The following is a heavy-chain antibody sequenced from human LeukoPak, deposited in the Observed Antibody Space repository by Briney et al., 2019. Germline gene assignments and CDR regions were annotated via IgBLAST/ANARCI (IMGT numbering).Heavy chain of an antibody. Sequence: GGSLRLSCAASGFTFSSYAMSWVRQAPGKGLEWVAAISGSGGSTYYADAVKGRFTISRDNFKNTLYLQMNSLRAEDTAVYYCAKEVIVGVSFDYWGQGTLVTVSS. D-gene: IGHD1-26*01. CDR2: ISGSGGST. CDR3: AKEVIVGVSFDY. J-gene: IGHJ4*02. V-gene: IGHV3-23*01. CDR1: GFTFSSYA.